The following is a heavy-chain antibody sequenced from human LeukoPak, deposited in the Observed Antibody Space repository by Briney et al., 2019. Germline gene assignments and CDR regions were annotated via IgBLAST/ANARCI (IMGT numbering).Heavy chain of an antibody. CDR3: ARERVVVPAAAYYFDY. Sequence: SETLSLTCAVYGGSFSGYYWSWIRQPPGKGLEWIGEINHSGSTNYNPSLKSRVTTSVDTSKNQFSLKLSSVTAADTAVYYCARERVVVPAAAYYFDYWGQGTLVTVSS. D-gene: IGHD2-2*01. CDR1: GGSFSGYY. J-gene: IGHJ4*02. CDR2: INHSGST. V-gene: IGHV4-34*01.